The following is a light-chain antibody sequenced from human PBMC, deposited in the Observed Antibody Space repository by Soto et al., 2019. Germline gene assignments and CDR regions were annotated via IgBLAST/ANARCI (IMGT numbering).Light chain of an antibody. CDR1: QSVSSY. CDR2: DAS. V-gene: IGKV3-11*01. J-gene: IGKJ5*01. CDR3: QQRRNWPLT. Sequence: EIVLTQSPATLSLSLGERATLSCRASQSVSSYFAWYQQKPGQAPRLLIYDASNRATGIPARFSGSGSGTDFTLTISSLEPEDFAVYYCQQRRNWPLTFGQGTRLEIK.